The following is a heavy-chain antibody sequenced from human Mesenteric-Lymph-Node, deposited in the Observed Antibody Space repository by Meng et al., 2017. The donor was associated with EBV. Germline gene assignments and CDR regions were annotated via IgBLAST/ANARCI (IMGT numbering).Heavy chain of an antibody. CDR2: IYHSGST. J-gene: IGHJ5*02. CDR1: GGSISSYNW. V-gene: IGHV4-4*02. D-gene: IGHD3-10*01. Sequence: QVPQQESGPGLVKPSGALSLTCAVSGGSISSYNWWRWVRQPPGKGLEWIGEIYHSGSTNSNPSLRSRVTISVDKSKNQFSLKLTSVTAADTALYYCAKVESSGRFSWFDPWGQGTLVTVSS. CDR3: AKVESSGRFSWFDP.